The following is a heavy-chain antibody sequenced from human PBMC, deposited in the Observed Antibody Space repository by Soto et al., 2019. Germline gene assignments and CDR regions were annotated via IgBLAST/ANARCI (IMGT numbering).Heavy chain of an antibody. CDR3: ARVYSSSSFGDY. D-gene: IGHD6-6*01. J-gene: IGHJ4*02. Sequence: ASVKVSCKASGYTFTSYYIHWVRQAPGQGLEWMGIINPSSGSTNYAQKFQGRVTMTRDTSTSTVYMELSSLRSDDTAVCYCARVYSSSSFGDYWGQGTLVTVSS. CDR2: INPSSGST. V-gene: IGHV1-46*01. CDR1: GYTFTSYY.